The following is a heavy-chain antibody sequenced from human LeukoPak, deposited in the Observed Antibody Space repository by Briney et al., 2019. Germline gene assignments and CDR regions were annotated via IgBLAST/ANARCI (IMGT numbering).Heavy chain of an antibody. CDR1: GGSFSGYY. V-gene: IGHV4-34*01. Sequence: PSETLSLTCALYGGSFSGYYWSWIRQPPGKGLEWIGEINHSGSTNYNPSLKSRVTISVDTPKNQFSLKLSSVTAADTAVYYCAKSSYYYYMDVWGKGTTVTVSS. CDR2: INHSGST. CDR3: AKSSYYYYMDV. J-gene: IGHJ6*03.